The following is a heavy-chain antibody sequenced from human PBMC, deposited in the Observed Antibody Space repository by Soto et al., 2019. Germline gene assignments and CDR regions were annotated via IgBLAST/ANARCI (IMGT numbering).Heavy chain of an antibody. J-gene: IGHJ6*02. CDR3: ARDKRRWELSLRSYHYYGMDG. CDR1: GYTFTGYY. V-gene: IGHV1-2*02. D-gene: IGHD1-26*01. CDR2: INPNSGGT. Sequence: ASVKVSCKASGYTFTGYYMHWVRQAPGQGLEWMGWINPNSGGTNYAQKFQGRVTMTRDTSISTAYMELNSLRAEDTAVYYCARDKRRWELSLRSYHYYGMDGWGQGTTVTVSS.